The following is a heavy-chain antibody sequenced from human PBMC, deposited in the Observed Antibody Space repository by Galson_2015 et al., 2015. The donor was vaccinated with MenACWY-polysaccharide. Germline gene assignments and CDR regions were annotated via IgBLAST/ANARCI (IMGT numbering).Heavy chain of an antibody. J-gene: IGHJ5*02. D-gene: IGHD4-17*01. V-gene: IGHV2-5*01. CDR1: GFSFTTSGVG. CDR3: ARYGDYANWFDP. Sequence: PALVKPTQTLTLTCTFSGFSFTTSGVGVGWIRQPPGKALEWLALIYWNDEKRHSPSLRSRLTITKDTSKNQVVLTMTTVDPVDTATYYCARYGDYANWFDPWGQGILVTVSS. CDR2: IYWNDEK.